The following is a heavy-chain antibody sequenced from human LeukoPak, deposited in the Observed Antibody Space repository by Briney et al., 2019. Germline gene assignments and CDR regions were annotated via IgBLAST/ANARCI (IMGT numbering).Heavy chain of an antibody. Sequence: QAGGSLRLSCAASGLTFRNYALHWVRQAPGKGLEWVANIKQDGSEKYYVDSVKGRFTISRDSAKNSLFLQMNSLRVEDTAVYYCARGGTRGYSPVDYWGQGTLVTVSS. D-gene: IGHD5-12*01. J-gene: IGHJ4*02. CDR1: GLTFRNYA. V-gene: IGHV3-7*03. CDR3: ARGGTRGYSPVDY. CDR2: IKQDGSEK.